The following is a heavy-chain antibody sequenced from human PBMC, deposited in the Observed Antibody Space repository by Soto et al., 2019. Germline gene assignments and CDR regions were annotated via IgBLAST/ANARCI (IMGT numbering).Heavy chain of an antibody. CDR1: GFTFASYA. CDR2: IKDSGDRT. D-gene: IGHD6-19*01. J-gene: IGHJ4*02. CDR3: TKDHGWLSRD. V-gene: IGHV3-23*01. Sequence: DVQLLESGGGLVQPGESLRLSCAGSGFTFASYAMSWVRQAPGKGLEWVSGIKDSGDRTYYIDSVKGRFSISRDNSTNTLYLQMNSLRTEDTAISYCTKDHGWLSRDWGQGTLVTVSS.